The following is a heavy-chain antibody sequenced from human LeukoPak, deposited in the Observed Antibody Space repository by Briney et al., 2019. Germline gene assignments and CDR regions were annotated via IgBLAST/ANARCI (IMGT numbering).Heavy chain of an antibody. J-gene: IGHJ5*02. D-gene: IGHD6-13*01. V-gene: IGHV4-61*08. Sequence: PSQTLSLTCTVSGGSISSGDYYWSWIRQPPGKGLEWFGYIYYSGSTNYNPSLKSRVTISVDTSKNQFSLKLSSVTAADTAVYYCARAIAAAGTFWFDPWGQGTLVTVSS. CDR1: GGSISSGDYY. CDR3: ARAIAAAGTFWFDP. CDR2: IYYSGST.